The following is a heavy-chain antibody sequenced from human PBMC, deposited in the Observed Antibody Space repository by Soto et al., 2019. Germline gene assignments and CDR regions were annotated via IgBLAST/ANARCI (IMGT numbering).Heavy chain of an antibody. V-gene: IGHV4-59*08. Sequence: SETLCLTCTVSGGSISSYFGSWFRQPPGKGLEWIGSFYYSGSTHYNPSLKSRVTMSVDTSKNQFSLRLSSVTAADTAVYYCARRNTAAAGMVAFDIWGQGTMVTVSS. CDR2: FYYSGST. J-gene: IGHJ3*02. CDR1: GGSISSYF. CDR3: ARRNTAAAGMVAFDI. D-gene: IGHD6-13*01.